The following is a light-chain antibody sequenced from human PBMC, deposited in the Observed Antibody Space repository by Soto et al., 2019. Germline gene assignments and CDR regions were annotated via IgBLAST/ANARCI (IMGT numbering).Light chain of an antibody. Sequence: QSVLTQPASVSGSPGQSITMSCTGTSSDVGSYDFVSWYQQHPGKAPKLLIYEVSNRPSGVSARFSGSKSDNTASLTISGLQAADEADYFCSSYSSSTVRHVSGSGTKVTAL. J-gene: IGLJ1*01. CDR3: SSYSSSTVRHV. V-gene: IGLV2-14*01. CDR2: EVS. CDR1: SSDVGSYDF.